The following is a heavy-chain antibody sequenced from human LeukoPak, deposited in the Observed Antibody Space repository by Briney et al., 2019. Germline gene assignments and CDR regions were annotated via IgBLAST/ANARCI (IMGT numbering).Heavy chain of an antibody. CDR1: GFTFSNYA. V-gene: IGHV3-30*04. CDR2: ISYDGSNK. D-gene: IGHD3-10*01. J-gene: IGHJ4*02. Sequence: GRSLRLSCAASGFTFSNYAMHWVRQAPGKGLEWVAVISYDGSNKHYADTVKGRFTISRDNSKNTLYLQMNSLGAEDTAVYYCARVPYGSGSYCDYWGQGTLVTVSS. CDR3: ARVPYGSGSYCDY.